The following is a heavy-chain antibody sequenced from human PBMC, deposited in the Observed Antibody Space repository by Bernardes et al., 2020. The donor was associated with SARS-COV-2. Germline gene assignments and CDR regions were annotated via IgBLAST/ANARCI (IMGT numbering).Heavy chain of an antibody. CDR1: GGSVSSYY. Sequence: SEPLSLSCTVSGGSVSSYYWSWIRKPPGKGLEWIGYIFHSGSINYNPSLKSRLTISVDTSKNQFSLKLSSATAADTAVYYCAREGYYDSSGYYHHDAFDIWGQGTMVTVSS. J-gene: IGHJ3*02. D-gene: IGHD3-22*01. CDR3: AREGYYDSSGYYHHDAFDI. CDR2: IFHSGSI. V-gene: IGHV4-59*02.